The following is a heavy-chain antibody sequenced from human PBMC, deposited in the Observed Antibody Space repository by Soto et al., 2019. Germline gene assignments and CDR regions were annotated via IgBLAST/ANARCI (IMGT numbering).Heavy chain of an antibody. D-gene: IGHD2-2*01. CDR3: ARGSQAAAIGPSDY. J-gene: IGHJ4*02. CDR1: GGTFSSYA. Sequence: QVQLVQSGAEVQKPGSSVKVSCKASGGTFSSYAISWVRQAPGQGLEWMGGIIPIFGTANYAQKFQGRVTITADESTSTAYMELSSLRSEDTAVYYCARGSQAAAIGPSDYWGQGTLVTVSS. V-gene: IGHV1-69*12. CDR2: IIPIFGTA.